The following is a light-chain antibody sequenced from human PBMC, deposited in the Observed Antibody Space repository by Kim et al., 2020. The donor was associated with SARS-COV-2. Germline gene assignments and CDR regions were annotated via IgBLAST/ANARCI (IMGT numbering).Light chain of an antibody. V-gene: IGKV1-6*01. CDR3: LQDDSYPLT. Sequence: AFVGDRVTITCRTRQDIKNDLGWYQQKPGIAPKLLIYATSTLQSGVPSRFSGSGSGTDFTLTITTLQPEDSATYYCLQDDSYPLTFGQGTKVDIK. J-gene: IGKJ1*01. CDR2: ATS. CDR1: QDIKND.